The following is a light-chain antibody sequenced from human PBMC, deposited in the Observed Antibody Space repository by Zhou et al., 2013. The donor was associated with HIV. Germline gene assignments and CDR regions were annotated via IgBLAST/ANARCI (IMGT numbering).Light chain of an antibody. J-gene: IGKJ2*01. CDR3: QQYHDYPYT. Sequence: AIRITQSPSSLSASTGDRVTITCRASQGISSYLAWYQQKPGKAPKLLIYAASTLQSGVPSRFTGSGSETEFTLTINSLQPDDFATYYCQQYHDYPYTFGQGTKVEIK. CDR1: QGISSY. V-gene: IGKV1-8*01. CDR2: AAS.